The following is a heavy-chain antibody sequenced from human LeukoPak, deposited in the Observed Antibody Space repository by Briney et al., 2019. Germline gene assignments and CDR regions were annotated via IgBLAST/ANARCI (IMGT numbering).Heavy chain of an antibody. CDR1: GDSISRDTNY. CDR3: ARSVAGRRCFDY. J-gene: IGHJ4*02. V-gene: IGHV4-39*01. CDR2: THYIGNT. D-gene: IGHD6-19*01. Sequence: SETLSLTCRVSGDSISRDTNYWGWIRQPPGKGLEWVGTTHYIGNTYYNPSLKSRVTISVDMSENQFSLKLSSVTAADTAVYFCARSVAGRRCFDYWGQGTLVTVSS.